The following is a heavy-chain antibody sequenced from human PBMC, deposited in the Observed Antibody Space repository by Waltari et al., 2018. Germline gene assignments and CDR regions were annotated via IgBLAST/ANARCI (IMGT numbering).Heavy chain of an antibody. D-gene: IGHD6-13*01. Sequence: QVQLVQSGAEVKKPGASVKVSCKVSGYTLTELSMHWVRQAPGKGLEWMGGFDPEDGETIYAQKLQGRVTMTTDTSTSTAYMELRSLRSDDTAVYYCARVDSSSPCLDYWGQGTLVTVSS. J-gene: IGHJ4*02. CDR1: GYTLTELS. V-gene: IGHV1-24*01. CDR2: FDPEDGET. CDR3: ARVDSSSPCLDY.